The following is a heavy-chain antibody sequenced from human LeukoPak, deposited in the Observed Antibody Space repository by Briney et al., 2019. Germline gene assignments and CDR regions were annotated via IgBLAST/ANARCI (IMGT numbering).Heavy chain of an antibody. Sequence: SETLSLTCAVYGGSFSGYYWSWIRQPPGKGLEWIGEINHSGSTNYNPSLKSRVTISVDTSKNQFSLKLSSVTAADTAVYYCARRGSSWYGPPYYYYYYMDVWGKGTTVTISS. CDR3: ARRGSSWYGPPYYYYYYMDV. D-gene: IGHD6-13*01. J-gene: IGHJ6*03. V-gene: IGHV4-34*01. CDR2: INHSGST. CDR1: GGSFSGYY.